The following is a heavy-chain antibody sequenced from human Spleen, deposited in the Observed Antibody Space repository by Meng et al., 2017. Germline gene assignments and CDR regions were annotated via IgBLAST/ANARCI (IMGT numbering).Heavy chain of an antibody. J-gene: IGHJ4*02. CDR3: ARGPTTMAHDFDY. CDR2: INHSGIS. V-gene: IGHV4-34*01. Sequence: SETLSLTCAVYGGSFSAYYWNWIRQPPGKGLEWIGEINHSGISNYNPSLKSRVTMSVDTSKNEFSLKLSSVTAADSAVYYCARGPTTMAHDFDYWGQGTLVTVSS. CDR1: GGSFSAYY. D-gene: IGHD4-11*01.